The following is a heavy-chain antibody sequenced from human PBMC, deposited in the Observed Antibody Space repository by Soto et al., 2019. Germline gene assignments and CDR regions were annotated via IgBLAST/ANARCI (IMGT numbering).Heavy chain of an antibody. Sequence: GGSLRLSCAASGFTFSHYAMSWVRQGPGKGLEWVAAISGGGADTYYADSVKGRFTISRDNSRNTVFLQMNNLRAEDTAIYHCAKEGYCSGSSCFSHYFDNWGQGTLVTVSS. V-gene: IGHV3-23*01. D-gene: IGHD2-15*01. CDR2: ISGGGADT. CDR3: AKEGYCSGSSCFSHYFDN. J-gene: IGHJ4*02. CDR1: GFTFSHYA.